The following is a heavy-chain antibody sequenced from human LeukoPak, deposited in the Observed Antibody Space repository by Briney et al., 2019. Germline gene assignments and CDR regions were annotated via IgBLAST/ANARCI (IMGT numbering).Heavy chain of an antibody. CDR1: GGSIRNSNYY. CDR2: IYESGST. V-gene: IGHV4-39*01. CDR3: VRQAGPGPRYCSSTTCSLDY. D-gene: IGHD2-2*01. Sequence: PSETLSLTCTVSGGSIRNSNYYWGWIRQPPGKGLEWIGNIYESGSTYYNPSLKSRVTMSVDTSKNQISLKLCSVNAADTAVYYCVRQAGPGPRYCSSTTCSLDYWSQGTLVTVSS. J-gene: IGHJ4*02.